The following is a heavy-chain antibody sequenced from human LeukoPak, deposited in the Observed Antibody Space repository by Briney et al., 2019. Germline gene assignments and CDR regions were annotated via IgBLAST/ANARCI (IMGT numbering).Heavy chain of an antibody. V-gene: IGHV3-48*01. D-gene: IGHD1-26*01. Sequence: HAGGSLRLSCAASGFTFSSYSMNWVRQAPGEGLEWVSYISSSSSTIYYADSVKGRFTISRDSAKNSLYLQMNSLRAEDTAVYYCASIYLIVEATTFDYWGQGTLVTVSS. J-gene: IGHJ4*02. CDR1: GFTFSSYS. CDR3: ASIYLIVEATTFDY. CDR2: ISSSSSTI.